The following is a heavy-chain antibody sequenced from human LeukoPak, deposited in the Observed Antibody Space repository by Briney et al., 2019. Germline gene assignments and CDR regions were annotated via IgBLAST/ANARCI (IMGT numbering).Heavy chain of an antibody. CDR2: IIPIFGTA. V-gene: IGHV1-69*05. CDR1: GGTFSSYA. D-gene: IGHD2-2*01. Sequence: SVKVSCKASGGTFSSYAISWVRQAPGQGLEWMGGIIPIFGTANYAQKFQGRVTITTDESTSTAYMELRSLRSEDTAVYYCAGILPFRNWFDPWGQGTLVTVSS. J-gene: IGHJ5*02. CDR3: AGILPFRNWFDP.